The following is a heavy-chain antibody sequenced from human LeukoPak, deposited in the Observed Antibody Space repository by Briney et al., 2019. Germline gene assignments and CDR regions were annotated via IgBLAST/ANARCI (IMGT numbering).Heavy chain of an antibody. J-gene: IGHJ3*02. CDR1: GASINIYY. V-gene: IGHV4-59*01. CDR3: VRLQPNSGEWAFDI. D-gene: IGHD6-19*01. CDR2: ISNGGST. Sequence: SETLSLTCTVSGASINIYYWSWLRQPPGEGLEWIGYISNGGSTIYNPSLMSRVTISVDPSKNQLSLRLTSVTAADTAVYYCVRLQPNSGEWAFDIWGQGTMVSVSS.